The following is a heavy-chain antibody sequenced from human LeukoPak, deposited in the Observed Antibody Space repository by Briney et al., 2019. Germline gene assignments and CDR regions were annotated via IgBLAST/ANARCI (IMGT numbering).Heavy chain of an antibody. CDR1: AGTVSTYC. Sequence: PSETLSLTCTVSAGTVSTYCWSWIRQPAGTGLEAIGRIYPSGSTFYNPSLKSRVTISIDKSKNQFFLNLTSVTAADTALYYCARDRSGYSEYYFDYWGQGSLVTVSS. CDR2: IYPSGST. D-gene: IGHD5-18*01. V-gene: IGHV4-4*07. CDR3: ARDRSGYSEYYFDY. J-gene: IGHJ4*02.